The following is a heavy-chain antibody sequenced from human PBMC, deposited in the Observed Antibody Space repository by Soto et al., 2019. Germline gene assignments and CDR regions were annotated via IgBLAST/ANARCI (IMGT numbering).Heavy chain of an antibody. D-gene: IGHD6-13*01. Sequence: EVQLVESGGGLVQPGGSLRLSCAASGFTFSSYEMNWVRQAPGKGLEWVSYISSSGSTIYYADSVKGRFTISRDNAKNSLYLQMNSLRGEDTAVYYCARDLSSSWYGDYYYYGMDVWGQGTTVTVSS. CDR2: ISSSGSTI. CDR3: ARDLSSSWYGDYYYYGMDV. V-gene: IGHV3-48*03. CDR1: GFTFSSYE. J-gene: IGHJ6*02.